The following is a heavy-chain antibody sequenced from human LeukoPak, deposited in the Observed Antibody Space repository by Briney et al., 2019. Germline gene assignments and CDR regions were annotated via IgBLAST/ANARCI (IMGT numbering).Heavy chain of an antibody. CDR3: ARGYSGYEFGY. D-gene: IGHD5-12*01. Sequence: GGSLRLSCAASGFTFSSYWMSWVRQAPGKGLEWVANIKLDGSETYYVDSVKGRFTISRDNARKSLYLQMNSLRVEDTAVYYCARGYSGYEFGYWGQGTLVTVSS. CDR2: IKLDGSET. V-gene: IGHV3-7*04. J-gene: IGHJ4*02. CDR1: GFTFSSYW.